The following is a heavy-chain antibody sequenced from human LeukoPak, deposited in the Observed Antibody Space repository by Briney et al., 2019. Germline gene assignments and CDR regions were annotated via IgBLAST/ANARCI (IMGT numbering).Heavy chain of an antibody. D-gene: IGHD3-22*01. V-gene: IGHV3-21*01. CDR3: ARDLPDYYDSSGLRGD. Sequence: PGGSLRLSCVASRITFNIYAMSWVRQAPGKGLEWVSSISSSSSYIYYADSVKGRFTISRDNAKNSLYLQMNSLRAEDTAVYYCARDLPDYYDSSGLRGDWGQGTLVTVSS. J-gene: IGHJ4*02. CDR2: ISSSSSYI. CDR1: RITFNIYA.